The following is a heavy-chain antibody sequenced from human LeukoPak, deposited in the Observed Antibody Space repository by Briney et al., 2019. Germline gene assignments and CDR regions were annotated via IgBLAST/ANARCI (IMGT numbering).Heavy chain of an antibody. J-gene: IGHJ4*02. CDR3: AISDFADSDVYFDS. V-gene: IGHV1-2*02. CDR2: INPNSGDT. CDR1: GYTFTGYY. Sequence: ASVKVSCKASGYTFTGYYMHWVRQAPGQGLEWMGWINPNSGDTNYAQRFQGRVTMTRDTSIGTAYMELKSLISDDTAVFYCAISDFADSDVYFDSWGQGTLVIVSS. D-gene: IGHD4-17*01.